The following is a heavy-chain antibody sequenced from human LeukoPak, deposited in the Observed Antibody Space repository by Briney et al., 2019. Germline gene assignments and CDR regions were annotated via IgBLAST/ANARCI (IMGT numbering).Heavy chain of an antibody. CDR2: INQDRSEK. CDR3: ARDPSRGYNYGYGDY. D-gene: IGHD5-18*01. V-gene: IGHV3-7*01. CDR1: GFTFSTYW. Sequence: PGGSLRLSCAASGFTFSTYWMSWVRQAPGKGLEWVAHINQDRSEKYYVDSVKGRFTIARDNAKNSLYLQMNSLRDEDTAVYYCARDPSRGYNYGYGDYWGQGTLVIVSS. J-gene: IGHJ4*02.